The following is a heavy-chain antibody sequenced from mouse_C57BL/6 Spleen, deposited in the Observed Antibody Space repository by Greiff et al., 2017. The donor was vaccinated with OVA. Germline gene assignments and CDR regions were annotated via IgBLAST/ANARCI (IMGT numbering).Heavy chain of an antibody. J-gene: IGHJ4*01. D-gene: IGHD3-2*02. CDR1: GFTFSSYG. V-gene: IGHV5-6*01. Sequence: EVQGVESGGDLVKPGGSLKLSCAASGFTFSSYGMSWVRQTPDKRLEWVATISSGGSYTYYPDSVKGRFTISRDNAKNTLYLQMSSLKSEDTAMYYCARHRDSSGPCAIDDWGQGTSVTVSS. CDR2: ISSGGSYT. CDR3: ARHRDSSGPCAIDD.